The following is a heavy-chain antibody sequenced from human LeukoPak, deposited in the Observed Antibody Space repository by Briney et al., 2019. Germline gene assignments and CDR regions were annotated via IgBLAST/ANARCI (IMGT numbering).Heavy chain of an antibody. V-gene: IGHV3-23*01. CDR2: ITGRGDYI. CDR3: AKGPAAGIPYYFAY. CDR1: GFTFSSYA. J-gene: IGHJ4*02. D-gene: IGHD6-13*01. Sequence: GGSLRLSCAASGFTFSSYAMNWVRQAPGKGLEWVSTITGRGDYIYYADSVKGRFTISGDNSMNTLYLQMDSLRAEDTAIYSCAKGPAAGIPYYFAYWGQGALVTVSS.